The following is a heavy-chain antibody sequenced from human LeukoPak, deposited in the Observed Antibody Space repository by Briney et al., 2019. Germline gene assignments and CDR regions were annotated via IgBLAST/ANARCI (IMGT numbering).Heavy chain of an antibody. V-gene: IGHV3-48*03. CDR1: GFSFSGFE. D-gene: IGHD4-17*01. CDR2: TSSVGSTM. CDR3: ARADVYGDSTIYY. Sequence: GGSLRLSCAASGFSFSGFEMHWVRQAPGKGLEWVSYTSSVGSTMYYADSVRGRFTISRDNAKNSLFLQMNSLRAEDTAVYYCARADVYGDSTIYYWGQGTLVSVSS. J-gene: IGHJ4*02.